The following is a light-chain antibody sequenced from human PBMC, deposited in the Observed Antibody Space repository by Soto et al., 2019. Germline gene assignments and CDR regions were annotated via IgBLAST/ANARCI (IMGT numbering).Light chain of an antibody. J-gene: IGKJ2*01. CDR2: DAS. CDR1: QSISGW. Sequence: DIQMTQSPSTLSASIGDRVTITCRASQSISGWLAWYQQKPGKAPNLLISDASTLESGVPSRFSGSGSGTEFTLTISSMQPDDFATYYCQQYSSYSTFGQGTQLEIK. CDR3: QQYSSYST. V-gene: IGKV1-5*01.